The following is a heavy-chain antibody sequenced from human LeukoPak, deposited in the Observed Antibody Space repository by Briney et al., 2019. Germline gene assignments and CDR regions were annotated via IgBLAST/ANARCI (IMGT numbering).Heavy chain of an antibody. V-gene: IGHV4-39*01. J-gene: IGHJ4*02. CDR2: IYYSGST. Sequence: PSETLSLTCAVYGGSFSSYYWGWIRQPPGKGLEWIGSIYYSGSTYYNPSLKSRVTISVDTSKNQFSLKLSSVTAADTAVYYCASRATTSAPYWGQGTLVTVSS. CDR1: GGSFSSYY. CDR3: ASRATTSAPY. D-gene: IGHD5-12*01.